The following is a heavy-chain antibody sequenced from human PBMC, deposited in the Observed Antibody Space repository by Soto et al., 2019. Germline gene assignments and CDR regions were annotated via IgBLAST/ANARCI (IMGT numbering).Heavy chain of an antibody. CDR1: GGTFDSYA. J-gene: IGHJ4*02. D-gene: IGHD3-16*01. Sequence: ASVKVSCKASGGTFDSYAISWVRQAPGQGLEWMGGVIPMFLKSNYAQKFQGRVTITADKSTNTVYMEMNSLKSEDTAVYYCVRGGGEMANPPPYLYWGQGTQVTVPS. V-gene: IGHV1-69*06. CDR3: VRGGGEMANPPPYLY. CDR2: VIPMFLKS.